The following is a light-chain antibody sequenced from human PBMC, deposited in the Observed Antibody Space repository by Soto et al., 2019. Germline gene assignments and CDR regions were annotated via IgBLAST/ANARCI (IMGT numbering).Light chain of an antibody. V-gene: IGKV1-27*01. CDR3: QKYKSAPPT. J-gene: IGKJ1*01. CDR2: AAS. Sequence: DIQMTQSPSSLSASVGDRVTITCRATQGISNSLAWYQQKSGKVPKLLIYAASTLQSGVPSRFSGSGSGTDFTLTISSLQPEDVATYYCQKYKSAPPTFGQGTKVEIK. CDR1: QGISNS.